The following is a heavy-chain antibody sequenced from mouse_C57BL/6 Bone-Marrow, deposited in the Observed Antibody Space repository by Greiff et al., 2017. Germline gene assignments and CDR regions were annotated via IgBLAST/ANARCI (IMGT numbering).Heavy chain of an antibody. J-gene: IGHJ3*01. Sequence: EVKLMESGGGLVQPGGSMKLSCAASGFTFSDAWMDWVRQSPEKGLEWVAEIRNKANNHATYYAESVKGRFTISRDDSKSSVYLQMNSLRAEDTGIYYCNYYGSSYDAYWGQGTLVTVSA. CDR2: IRNKANNHAT. D-gene: IGHD1-1*01. CDR1: GFTFSDAW. V-gene: IGHV6-6*01. CDR3: NYYGSSYDAY.